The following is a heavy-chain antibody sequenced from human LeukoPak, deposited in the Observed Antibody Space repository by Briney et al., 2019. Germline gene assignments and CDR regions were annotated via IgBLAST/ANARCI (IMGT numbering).Heavy chain of an antibody. D-gene: IGHD6-13*01. CDR3: ARHRASAAPYYFDS. CDR1: GGSISRYY. V-gene: IGHV4-59*08. Sequence: SETLSLTCTVSGGSISRYYWNWIRQPPGRGLEWIGYIYYSGSTNYNPSLKSRVTISVDTSKNQFSLKLSSVTAADTAVYYCARHRASAAPYYFDSWGQGTLVPVSS. CDR2: IYYSGST. J-gene: IGHJ4*02.